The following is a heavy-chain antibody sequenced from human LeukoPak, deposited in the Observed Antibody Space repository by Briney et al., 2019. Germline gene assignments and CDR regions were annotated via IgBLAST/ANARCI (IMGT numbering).Heavy chain of an antibody. D-gene: IGHD5-18*01. Sequence: HAGGSLRLSCAASGFSFGSYAMSWVRQAPGKGLEWISTISGRGGSTYYADSVQGRFTISRDNSKDTLYLQMNSLRVEDTAAYYCAKDLVRLGETALVGSPYWGQGTLVTVSS. CDR2: ISGRGGST. V-gene: IGHV3-23*01. CDR1: GFSFGSYA. CDR3: AKDLVRLGETALVGSPY. J-gene: IGHJ4*02.